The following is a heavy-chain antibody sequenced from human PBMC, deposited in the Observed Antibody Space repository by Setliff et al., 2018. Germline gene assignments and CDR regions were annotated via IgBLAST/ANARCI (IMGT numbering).Heavy chain of an antibody. Sequence: ASVKVSCKASGYIFTSNAIHWVRQAPGQRLEWMGWISAAGGGAKYSQKFQDRVTITRDTSATTAYIGLSSLRSEDTAVYYCARARGSGARAFDIWGQGTMVTVSS. CDR3: ARARGSGARAFDI. CDR1: GYIFTSNA. J-gene: IGHJ3*02. D-gene: IGHD1-26*01. CDR2: ISAAGGGA. V-gene: IGHV1-3*01.